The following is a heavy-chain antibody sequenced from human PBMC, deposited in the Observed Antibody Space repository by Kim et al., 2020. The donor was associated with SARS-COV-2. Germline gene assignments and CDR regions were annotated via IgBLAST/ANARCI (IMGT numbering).Heavy chain of an antibody. V-gene: IGHV1-46*01. D-gene: IGHD3-22*01. J-gene: IGHJ4*02. CDR1: GYTFTSYY. CDR3: ARDSHSSGYYYVAKYYFDY. CDR2: INPSGGST. Sequence: ASVKVSCKASGYTFTSYYMHWVRQAPGQGLEWMGIINPSGGSTSYAQKFQGRVTMTRDTSTSTVYMELSSLRSEDTAVYYCARDSHSSGYYYVAKYYFDYWGQGTLVTVSS.